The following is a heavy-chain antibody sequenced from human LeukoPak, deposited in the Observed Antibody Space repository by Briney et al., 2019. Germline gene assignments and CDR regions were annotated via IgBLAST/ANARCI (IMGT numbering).Heavy chain of an antibody. CDR1: GFTFSSYA. CDR2: ISGSGGST. J-gene: IGHJ4*02. CDR3: ARDLSFSPDY. Sequence: GGSLRLSCAASGFTFSSYAMSWVRQAPGKGLEWVSAISGSGGSTYYADSVKGRLIISRDNAKNTLFLQMNRLRAEDTAPYFCARDLSFSPDYWGQGTLVTVSS. V-gene: IGHV3-23*01.